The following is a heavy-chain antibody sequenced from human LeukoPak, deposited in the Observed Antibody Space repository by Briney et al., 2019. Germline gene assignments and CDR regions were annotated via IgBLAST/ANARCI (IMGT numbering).Heavy chain of an antibody. J-gene: IGHJ4*02. CDR3: ASTTVGY. CDR2: INHSGCT. D-gene: IGHD4-23*01. CDR1: GGSFSGYY. Sequence: SETLSLTCAVYGGSFSGYYWSWIRQPPGKGLEWIGEINHSGCTNYNPSLKSRVTISVDTSKNQFSLKLSSVTAADTAVYYCASTTVGYWGQGTLVTVSS. V-gene: IGHV4-34*01.